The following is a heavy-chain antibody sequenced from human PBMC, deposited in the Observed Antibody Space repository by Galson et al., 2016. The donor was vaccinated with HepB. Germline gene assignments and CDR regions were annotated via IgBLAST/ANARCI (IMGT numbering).Heavy chain of an antibody. Sequence: ETLPLTCTVSGGSISSNNYYWGWIRQPPGKGLEWIGEIYPSGSTNYNPSLGGRVSISLDKSENHFSLMMTSVTAADTAVYYCARQDLWSIEYWGQGTLVTVSS. CDR3: ARQDLWSIEY. CDR1: GGSISSNNYY. V-gene: IGHV4-39*07. J-gene: IGHJ4*02. D-gene: IGHD2-21*01. CDR2: IYPSGST.